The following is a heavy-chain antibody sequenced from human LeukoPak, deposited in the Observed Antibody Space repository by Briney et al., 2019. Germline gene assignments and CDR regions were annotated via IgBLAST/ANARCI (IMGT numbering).Heavy chain of an antibody. V-gene: IGHV4-59*01. CDR2: IYYSGST. D-gene: IGHD3-16*01. Sequence: SETLSLTCTVSGGSISSYYWSWIRQPPGKGLEWIGYIYYSGSTNYNPSLKSRVTISVDTSKNQFSLRLSSVTAADTAVYYCARGENWFDPWGQGTLVTVSS. CDR3: ARGENWFDP. J-gene: IGHJ5*02. CDR1: GGSISSYY.